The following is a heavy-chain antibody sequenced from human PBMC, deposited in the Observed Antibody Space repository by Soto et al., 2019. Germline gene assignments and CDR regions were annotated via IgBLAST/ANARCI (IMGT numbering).Heavy chain of an antibody. D-gene: IGHD2-2*01. CDR2: INPNSGST. V-gene: IGHV1-46*01. J-gene: IGHJ5*02. Sequence: ASVKVSCKASGYTLTRYCIHWVRQAPGQGLEWMGIINPNSGSTSYAQKFQDRVTMTRDTSTSTVYMELSSLRSEDTAVYYCARDIVVAPTARGWFDPWGQGTLVTVS. CDR3: ARDIVVAPTARGWFDP. CDR1: GYTLTRYC.